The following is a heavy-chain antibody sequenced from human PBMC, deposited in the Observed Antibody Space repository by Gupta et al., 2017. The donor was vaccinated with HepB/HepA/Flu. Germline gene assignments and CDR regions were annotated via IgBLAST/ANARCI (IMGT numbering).Heavy chain of an antibody. CDR2: ISSISSYI. J-gene: IGHJ4*02. CDR3: ARAGGWLQFLMEN. CDR1: GFTFSSDS. D-gene: IGHD5-24*01. Sequence: EVQLVESGGGLVKPGGSLRLSCAASGFTFSSDSMNWVRQAPGKGLAWFSSISSISSYIYYADSVKGRFTISRDNAKNSLYLQMNSLRAEDTAVYYCARAGGWLQFLMENWGQGTLVTVSS. V-gene: IGHV3-21*01.